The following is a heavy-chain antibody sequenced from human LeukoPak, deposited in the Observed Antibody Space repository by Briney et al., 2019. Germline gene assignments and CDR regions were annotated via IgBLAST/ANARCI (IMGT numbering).Heavy chain of an antibody. D-gene: IGHD5-12*01. CDR1: GFTASSSY. Sequence: GGSLRLSCAASGFTASSSYMSWVRQAPGKGLEWVSVIYSDGSPYYSDSVKGRFTVSRDNSKNTLYLQMDSLRTEDTALYFCTKERGIYSGYDPLEYWGQGTLVTVSS. CDR2: IYSDGSP. J-gene: IGHJ4*02. CDR3: TKERGIYSGYDPLEY. V-gene: IGHV3-53*01.